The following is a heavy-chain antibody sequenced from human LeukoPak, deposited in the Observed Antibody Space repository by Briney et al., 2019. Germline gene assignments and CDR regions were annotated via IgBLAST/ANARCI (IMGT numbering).Heavy chain of an antibody. Sequence: GESLKISCKGSGYSFTTYWIGWVRQMPGKGLEWMGIIYPGDSDTRYSPSFQGQVTISADKSISTAYLQWSSLKASDTAMYYCARSGIAVAGRAYYFDYWGQGTLVTVSS. V-gene: IGHV5-51*01. CDR3: ARSGIAVAGRAYYFDY. CDR1: GYSFTTYW. D-gene: IGHD6-19*01. J-gene: IGHJ4*02. CDR2: IYPGDSDT.